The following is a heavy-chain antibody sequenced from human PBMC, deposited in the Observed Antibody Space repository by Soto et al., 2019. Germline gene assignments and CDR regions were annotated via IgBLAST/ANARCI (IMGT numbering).Heavy chain of an antibody. CDR2: ITSNSIYI. J-gene: IGHJ6*02. CDR3: ARDLSGGNYYYHGLDV. CDR1: GFPFSNFD. D-gene: IGHD1-1*01. Sequence: PGGSLRLSCASSGFPFSNFDMNWVRQATGKGLEWVSSITSNSIYIYYADSVKGRFTVSRDNAKNSLYLQMDSLRAEDTAVYYCARDLSGGNYYYHGLDVWGQGTTVTVSS. V-gene: IGHV3-21*01.